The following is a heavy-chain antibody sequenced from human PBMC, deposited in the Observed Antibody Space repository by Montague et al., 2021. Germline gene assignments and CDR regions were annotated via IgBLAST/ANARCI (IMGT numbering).Heavy chain of an antibody. V-gene: IGHV3-7*04. CDR2: IRDDGGAT. J-gene: IGHJ4*02. D-gene: IGHD5-12*01. Sequence: SLRLSCAASGFTFSTSWMSWVRQAPGKGLEWVAHIRDDGGATYHVDSVKGRFTISRDNAKNSLYLKMSSLRAEDTAVYYCARDNYDYCDYWGQGTLVTVSS. CDR1: GFTFSTSW. CDR3: ARDNYDYCDY.